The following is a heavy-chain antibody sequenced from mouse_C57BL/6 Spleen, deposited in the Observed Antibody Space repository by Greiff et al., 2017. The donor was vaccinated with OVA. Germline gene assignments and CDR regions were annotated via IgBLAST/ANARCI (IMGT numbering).Heavy chain of an antibody. J-gene: IGHJ3*01. Sequence: QVQLQQSGAELVKPGASVKMSCTASGFTFTSYWMTWVKQRPGQGLEWIGDIYPGSGSTNYSAKFQGKATLTVDTSSSTAYLQLSSLTSEDTAVYYCAREGYDYEVAYWGQGTLVTVSA. D-gene: IGHD2-4*01. CDR2: IYPGSGST. CDR1: GFTFTSYW. CDR3: AREGYDYEVAY. V-gene: IGHV1-55*01.